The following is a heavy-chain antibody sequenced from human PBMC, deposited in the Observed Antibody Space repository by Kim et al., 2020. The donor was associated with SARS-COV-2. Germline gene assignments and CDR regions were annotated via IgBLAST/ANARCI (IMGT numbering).Heavy chain of an antibody. CDR3: VKGKYYYDSSGSGLYNWFDP. V-gene: IGHV3-64D*09. Sequence: GGSLRLSCSASGFTFSSYAMHWVRQAPGKGLEYVSAISSNGGSTYYADSVKGRFTISRDNSKNTLYLQMSSLRAEDTAVYYCVKGKYYYDSSGSGLYNWFDPWGQGTLVTVSS. J-gene: IGHJ5*02. D-gene: IGHD3-22*01. CDR1: GFTFSSYA. CDR2: ISSNGGST.